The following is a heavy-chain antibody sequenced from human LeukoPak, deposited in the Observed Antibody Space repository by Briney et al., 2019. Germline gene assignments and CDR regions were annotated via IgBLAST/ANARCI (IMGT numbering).Heavy chain of an antibody. CDR1: GFTFSSYA. D-gene: IGHD5-18*01. J-gene: IGHJ4*02. Sequence: QPGGSLRLSCAASGFTFSSYAMSWVRQAPEKGLEWVSAISSSGGSTYYADSVKGRFTISRDNSKNTLYLQMNSLRAEDTAVYYCAKDVYSYGQPFYFDYWGQGTLVTVSS. CDR2: ISSSGGST. V-gene: IGHV3-23*01. CDR3: AKDVYSYGQPFYFDY.